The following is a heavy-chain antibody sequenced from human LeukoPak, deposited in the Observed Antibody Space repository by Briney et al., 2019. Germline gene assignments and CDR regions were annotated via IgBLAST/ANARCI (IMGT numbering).Heavy chain of an antibody. CDR2: MNPNSGNT. CDR1: GYTFTSYD. D-gene: IGHD3-10*01. V-gene: IGHV1-8*03. Sequence: ASVKVSCKASGYTFTSYDINWVRQATGQGLEWMGWMNPNSGNTGYAQKFQGRVTITRNTSISTAYMELSSPRSEDTAVYYCARGITYYGSGSYPLWGQGTLVTVSS. CDR3: ARGITYYGSGSYPL. J-gene: IGHJ4*02.